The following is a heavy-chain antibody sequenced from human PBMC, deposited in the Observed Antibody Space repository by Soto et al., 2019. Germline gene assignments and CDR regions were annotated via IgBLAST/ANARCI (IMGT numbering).Heavy chain of an antibody. CDR1: GYSFNSNW. D-gene: IGHD6-19*01. CDR2: IYPGDSDT. CDR3: ARLFDTSGWYDY. Sequence: GESLKISCXGSGYSFNSNWIGWVRQMPGKGLERMGIIYPGDSDTRYSPSFQGQVTISADKSITTAYLQWSSLRASDSAMYYCARLFDTSGWYDYWGQGTLVTVSS. V-gene: IGHV5-51*01. J-gene: IGHJ4*02.